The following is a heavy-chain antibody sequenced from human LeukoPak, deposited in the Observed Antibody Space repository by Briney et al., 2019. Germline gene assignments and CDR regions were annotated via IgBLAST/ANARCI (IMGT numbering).Heavy chain of an antibody. J-gene: IGHJ4*02. CDR2: MNPNSGNT. D-gene: IGHD6-6*01. CDR1: GYTFTSYD. CDR3: AREGIAARPDY. V-gene: IGHV1-8*01. Sequence: GASVKVSCKASGYTFTSYDINWVRQATGQGLEWMGWMNPNSGNTGYAQKFQGRVTMTTDTSTSTAYMELRSLRSDDTAVYYCAREGIAARPDYWGQGTLVTVSS.